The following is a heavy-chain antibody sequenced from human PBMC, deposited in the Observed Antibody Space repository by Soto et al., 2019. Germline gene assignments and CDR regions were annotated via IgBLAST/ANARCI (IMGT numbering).Heavy chain of an antibody. CDR1: GFTVSGNY. CDR2: IYNGGGT. V-gene: IGHV3-53*02. J-gene: IGHJ4*02. Sequence: EVQLVETGGGLIQPGGSLRLSCAASGFTVSGNYMSWVRQAPGKGLEWVSVIYNGGGTYYADSVKGRFTISRDNSKNTLYLQMNSLSAEYTAVYYCACSRGSSYDYWGQGTRVTVSS. D-gene: IGHD6-6*01. CDR3: ACSRGSSYDY.